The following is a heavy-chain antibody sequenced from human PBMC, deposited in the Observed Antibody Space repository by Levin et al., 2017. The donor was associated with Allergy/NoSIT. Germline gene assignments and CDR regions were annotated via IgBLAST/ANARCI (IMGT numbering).Heavy chain of an antibody. CDR2: INHSGST. Sequence: SQTLSLTCAVYGGSFSGYYWSWIRQPPGKGLEWIGEINHSGSTNYNPSLKSRVTISVDTSKNQFSLKLSSVTAADTAVYYCARIGGGYCSSTSCYWSISYYYYYGMDVWGQGTTVTVSS. V-gene: IGHV4-34*01. D-gene: IGHD2-2*01. CDR3: ARIGGGYCSSTSCYWSISYYYYYGMDV. J-gene: IGHJ6*02. CDR1: GGSFSGYY.